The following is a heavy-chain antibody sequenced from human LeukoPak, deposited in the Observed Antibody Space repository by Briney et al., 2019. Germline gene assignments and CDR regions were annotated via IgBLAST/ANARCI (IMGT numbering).Heavy chain of an antibody. D-gene: IGHD6-19*01. CDR2: IDTSGNT. V-gene: IGHV4-4*07. CDR3: ARDRGSGWYVY. Sequence: PSETLCLTCGVSGGAIRSYYCNWIRQPAGKGLEWIGRIDTSGNTNYNPSLKSRVTMSVDTSKNQFSLKLSSVTAADTAVYYCARDRGSGWYVYWGQGTLVTVSS. CDR1: GGAIRSYY. J-gene: IGHJ4*02.